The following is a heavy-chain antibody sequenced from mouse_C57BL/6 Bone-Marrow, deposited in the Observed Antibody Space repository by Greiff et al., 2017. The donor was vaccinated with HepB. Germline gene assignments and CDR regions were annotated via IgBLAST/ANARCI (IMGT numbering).Heavy chain of an antibody. D-gene: IGHD2-3*01. Sequence: DVQLVESGGGLVQPGGSLSLSCAASGFTFTDYYMSWVRQPPGKALEWLGFIRNKANGYTTEYSASVKGRFTISRDNSQSILYLQMNALRAEDSATYYCAREVYDGYLAWFAYWGQGTLVTVSA. J-gene: IGHJ3*01. V-gene: IGHV7-3*01. CDR1: GFTFTDYY. CDR2: IRNKANGYTT. CDR3: AREVYDGYLAWFAY.